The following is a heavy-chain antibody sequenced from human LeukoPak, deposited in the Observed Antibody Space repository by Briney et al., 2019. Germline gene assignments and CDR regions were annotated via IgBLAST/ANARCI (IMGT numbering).Heavy chain of an antibody. D-gene: IGHD6-6*01. J-gene: IGHJ6*03. CDR3: ARDRIAAPYYYYMDV. V-gene: IGHV3-21*01. Sequence: GGSLRLSCAASGFTFSSYSMNWVRQAPGKGLEWVSSISSSSSYIYYADSVKGRFTISRDNAKNSLYLQMNSLRAGDTAVYYCARDRIAAPYYYYMDVWGKGTTVTVSS. CDR2: ISSSSSYI. CDR1: GFTFSSYS.